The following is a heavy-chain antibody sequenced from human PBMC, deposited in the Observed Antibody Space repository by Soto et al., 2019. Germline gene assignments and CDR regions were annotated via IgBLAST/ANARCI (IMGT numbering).Heavy chain of an antibody. V-gene: IGHV1-69*08. J-gene: IGHJ6*02. CDR2: IIPILGIA. CDR1: GGTFSSYT. Sequence: QVQLVQSGAEVKKPGSSVKVSCKASGGTFSSYTISWVRQAPGQGLEWMGRIIPILGIANYAQKFQGRVTXSAAKSTSTAYRXRSXLXYEDTAVYYCARDLQCYDYVWGSYRPYHCPNYGMDVWGQGTTVTVSS. CDR3: ARDLQCYDYVWGSYRPYHCPNYGMDV. D-gene: IGHD3-16*02.